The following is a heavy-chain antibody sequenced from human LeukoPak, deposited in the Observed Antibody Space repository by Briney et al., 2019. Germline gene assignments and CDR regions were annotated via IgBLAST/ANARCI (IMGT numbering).Heavy chain of an antibody. CDR2: ISSSGSTI. V-gene: IGHV3-48*03. D-gene: IGHD3-10*02. CDR1: GFTFSSYE. J-gene: IGHJ6*04. CDR3: AELGITMIGGV. Sequence: PGGSLRLSCAASGFTFSSYEMNWVRQAPGKGLEWVSYISSSGSTIYYADSVKGRFAISRDNAKDSLYLQMNSLRAEDTAVYYCAELGITMIGGVWGKGTTVTISS.